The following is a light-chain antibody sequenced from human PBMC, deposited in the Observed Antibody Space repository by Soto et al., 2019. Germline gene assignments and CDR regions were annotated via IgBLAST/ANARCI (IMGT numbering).Light chain of an antibody. V-gene: IGKV3-20*01. J-gene: IGKJ2*01. Sequence: EMVLTQSPGTLSLSPGERAILSCRASQSVSSSYLAWYQQKPGQAPRLLIYGASSRATGIPDRFSGSGSGTDFTLTISRLEPEDFAVYYCQQYGSSPYTFGQGTKLEIK. CDR1: QSVSSSY. CDR2: GAS. CDR3: QQYGSSPYT.